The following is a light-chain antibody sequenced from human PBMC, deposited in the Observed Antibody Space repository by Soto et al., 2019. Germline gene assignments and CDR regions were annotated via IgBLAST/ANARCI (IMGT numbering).Light chain of an antibody. CDR1: QTISNY. CDR3: HQSYTTPHT. J-gene: IGKJ2*01. CDR2: GTS. V-gene: IGKV1-39*01. Sequence: DIQVTQSPSSLSASVGDRVTITCRASQTISNYVKWYQQKAGKAPQLLIYGTSSLHGGVPSRFSGSGSGTEFTLTISSLQPEDFATYFCHQSYTTPHTFGQGTKVEIK.